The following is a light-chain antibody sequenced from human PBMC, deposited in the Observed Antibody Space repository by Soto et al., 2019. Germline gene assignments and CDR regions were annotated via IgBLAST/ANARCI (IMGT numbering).Light chain of an antibody. CDR1: QGISSY. CDR2: AAS. Sequence: DIHLTQSPSFLSASVGDRVTITCRASQGISSYLAWYQQKPGRAPKLLIYAASTLQSGVPSRFSGSGSVTEFTLTISGPQPEDFATYYCQQLNSYAPITFGQGTRLASK. CDR3: QQLNSYAPIT. J-gene: IGKJ5*01. V-gene: IGKV1-9*01.